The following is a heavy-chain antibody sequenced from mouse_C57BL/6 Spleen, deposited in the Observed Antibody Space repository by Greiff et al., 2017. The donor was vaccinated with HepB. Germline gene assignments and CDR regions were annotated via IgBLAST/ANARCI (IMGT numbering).Heavy chain of an antibody. V-gene: IGHV1-69*01. Sequence: QVQLQQPGAELVMPGASVKLSCKASGYTFTSYWMHWVKQRPGQGLEWIGEIDPSDSYTNYNQKFKGKSTLTVDKSSSTAYMQLSSLTSEDSAVYYCARVLYGSSWFAYWGQGTLVTVSA. CDR1: GYTFTSYW. J-gene: IGHJ3*01. D-gene: IGHD1-1*01. CDR2: IDPSDSYT. CDR3: ARVLYGSSWFAY.